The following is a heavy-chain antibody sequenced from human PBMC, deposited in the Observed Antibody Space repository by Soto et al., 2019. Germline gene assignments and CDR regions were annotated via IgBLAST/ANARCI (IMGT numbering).Heavy chain of an antibody. CDR3: ARGAAGNAYF. D-gene: IGHD6-13*01. J-gene: IGHJ4*02. CDR2: ISIRSTNI. Sequence: PGGSLRLSCAASGFTFSSYGMNWVPQTPGKGLEWVSYISIRSTNIHYADSGKGRFTISRDNAKNSLYLQMNSLGAEDTAVYYCARGAAGNAYFWGQGIPVTVSS. CDR1: GFTFSSYG. V-gene: IGHV3-48*01.